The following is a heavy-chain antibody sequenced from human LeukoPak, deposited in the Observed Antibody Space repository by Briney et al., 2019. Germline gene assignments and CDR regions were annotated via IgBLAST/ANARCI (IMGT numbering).Heavy chain of an antibody. V-gene: IGHV5-51*01. CDR1: GYRFTSYW. CDR3: ARVFDSSGFYFDY. J-gene: IGHJ4*02. CDR2: IYPGDSDT. D-gene: IGHD6-19*01. Sequence: GGALKISFKGSGYRFTSYWIGWVRPIPGKGLEWMGIIYPGDSDTRYSPFFQGQVTISADKSISTAYLQWSSLKASDTAMYYCARVFDSSGFYFDYWGQGTLVTVS.